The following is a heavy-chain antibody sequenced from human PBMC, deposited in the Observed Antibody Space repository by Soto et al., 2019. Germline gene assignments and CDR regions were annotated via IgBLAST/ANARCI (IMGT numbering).Heavy chain of an antibody. CDR1: GGTFSGYS. CDR2: IVPMFVAS. J-gene: IGHJ4*01. D-gene: IGHD2-2*01. V-gene: IGHV1-69*13. CDR3: AEGRCSSTGCYHEYYIDL. Sequence: VASVKVSCKASGGTFSGYSISWVRQAPGQGLEWMGDIVPMFVASNYAQKFQGRVTMTADESASTAYMELSSLRSEDAAVYYCAEGRCSSTGCYHEYYIDLWGQGTLVTVSS.